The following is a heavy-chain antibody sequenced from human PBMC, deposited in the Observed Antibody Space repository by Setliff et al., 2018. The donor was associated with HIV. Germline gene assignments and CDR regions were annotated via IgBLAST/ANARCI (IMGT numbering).Heavy chain of an antibody. CDR2: IYYSGTT. D-gene: IGHD4-17*01. V-gene: IGHV4-59*08. J-gene: IGHJ4*02. CDR3: ARAPTVVTLLDY. Sequence: SETLSLTCTVSGGSISSHYWSWIRQPPGKGLEWIAYIYYSGTTSYNPSLKSRVTISVDTSKNQFSLKLSSVTAADTAVYYCARAPTVVTLLDYWGQGTLVTVSS. CDR1: GGSISSHY.